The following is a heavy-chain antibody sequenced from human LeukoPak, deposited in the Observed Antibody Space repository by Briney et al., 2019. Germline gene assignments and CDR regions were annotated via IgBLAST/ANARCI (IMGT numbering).Heavy chain of an antibody. CDR2: ISYRGTT. CDR3: ARDPGSCSGGSCSFYWYFDL. CDR1: GVSISSSY. J-gene: IGHJ2*01. Sequence: SETLSLTCTVSGVSISSSYWSWIRQPPGEGLEWIGYISYRGTTKYNPSLKGRVTISMDTPKNQVSLNLSSVTAADTAFYYCARDPGSCSGGSCSFYWYFDLWGRGTLVSVSS. V-gene: IGHV4-59*01. D-gene: IGHD2-15*01.